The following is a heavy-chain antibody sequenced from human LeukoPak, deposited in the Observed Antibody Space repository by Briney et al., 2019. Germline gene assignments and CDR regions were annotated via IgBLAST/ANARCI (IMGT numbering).Heavy chain of an antibody. CDR2: AYSGVNA. D-gene: IGHD1-26*01. CDR3: AREKSGTLTRAYYYIDV. V-gene: IGHV4-4*07. CDR1: GDSMHSYY. Sequence: SETLSLTCTVSGDSMHSYYWTWIRQSPEKGLEWIGRAYSGVNAYYNPSLQSRVTISVDKSNNQFSLDLTSVTAADTALYYCAREKSGTLTRAYYYIDVWGKGITDTVSS. J-gene: IGHJ6*03.